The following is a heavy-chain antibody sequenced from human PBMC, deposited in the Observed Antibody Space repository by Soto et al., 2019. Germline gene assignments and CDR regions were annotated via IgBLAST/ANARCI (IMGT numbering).Heavy chain of an antibody. V-gene: IGHV4-34*01. CDR3: ARGRRKRRDFAY. CDR1: GGSFSGYY. CDR2: INHSGST. Sequence: SETLSLTCAVYGGSFSGYYWSWIRQPPGKGLEWIGEINHSGSTNYNPSLKSRVTISVDTSKNQFSLKLSSVTAADTAGYYCARGRRKRRDFAYWGQGTLVTVSP. J-gene: IGHJ4*02.